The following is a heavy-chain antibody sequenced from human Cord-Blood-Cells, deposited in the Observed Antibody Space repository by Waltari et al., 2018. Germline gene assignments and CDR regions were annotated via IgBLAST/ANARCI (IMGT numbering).Heavy chain of an antibody. V-gene: IGHV3-49*03. CDR2: IRSKAYGGTT. CDR1: GFTFGDYA. J-gene: IGHJ6*03. CDR3: TRDREADYDILTGYYYYYYYMDV. D-gene: IGHD3-9*01. Sequence: EVQLVESGGGLVQPGRSLRLSCTASGFTFGDYAMSWFRQAPGKGLEWVGFIRSKAYGGTTEYAASVKGRFTISRDDSKSIADLQMNSLKTEDTAVYYCTRDREADYDILTGYYYYYYYMDVWGKGTTVTVSS.